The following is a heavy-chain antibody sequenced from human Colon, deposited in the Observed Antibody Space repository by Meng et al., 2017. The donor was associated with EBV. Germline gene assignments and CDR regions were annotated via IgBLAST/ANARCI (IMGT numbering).Heavy chain of an antibody. CDR2: IYYRGST. Sequence: QVPLQDPGPGLVKPSQTLSLTCTVSGGSISSGNHYWSWIRQHPGKGLEYIGYIYYRGSTYYNPSLKSRVIISVDTSKNQFSLRLNSVTAADTAVYYCASLYGDSSVWYLDLWGRGTLVTVSS. CDR1: GGSISSGNHY. D-gene: IGHD4-17*01. V-gene: IGHV4-31*03. J-gene: IGHJ2*01. CDR3: ASLYGDSSVWYLDL.